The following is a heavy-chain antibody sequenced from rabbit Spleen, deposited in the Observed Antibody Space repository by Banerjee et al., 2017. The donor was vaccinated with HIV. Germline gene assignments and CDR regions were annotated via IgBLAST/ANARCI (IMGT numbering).Heavy chain of an antibody. Sequence: QVKETGGGLVQPGGSLTLSCKASGFDFRRYYLTWVRQAPGKGLEWIGIIDVGEGNTDYASWVNGRFTISSDNAQNTVDLKMTSLIAADTATYFCARDTGSSFSSYGMDLWGPGTLVTVS. CDR1: GFDFRRYY. CDR3: ARDTGSSFSSYGMDL. V-gene: IGHV1S7*01. CDR2: IDVGEGNT. J-gene: IGHJ6*01. D-gene: IGHD8-1*01.